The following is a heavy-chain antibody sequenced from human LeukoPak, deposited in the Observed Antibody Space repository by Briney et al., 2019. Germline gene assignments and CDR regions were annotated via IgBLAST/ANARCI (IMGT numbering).Heavy chain of an antibody. Sequence: GGSLRLSCAASGFTVSSNYMSWVRQAPGKGLEWVSVIYSGGSTYYADSVKGRFTISRDNSKNTLYLQMNSLRAEDTAVYYCARDPYSGTYGDTYYYYMDVWGKGTTVTISS. V-gene: IGHV3-53*01. J-gene: IGHJ6*03. CDR1: GFTVSSNY. CDR3: ARDPYSGTYGDTYYYYMDV. CDR2: IYSGGST. D-gene: IGHD1-26*01.